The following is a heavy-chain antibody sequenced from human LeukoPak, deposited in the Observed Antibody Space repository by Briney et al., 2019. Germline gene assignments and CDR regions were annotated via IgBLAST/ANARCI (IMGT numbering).Heavy chain of an antibody. CDR2: IYYSGST. V-gene: IGHV4-59*01. D-gene: IGHD3-22*01. J-gene: IGHJ4*02. CDR1: GGFISSYY. CDR3: ARLYYDSSGHY. Sequence: SETLSLTCTVSGGFISSYYWSWIRQPPGKGLEWIGYIYYSGSTNYNPSLKSRVTISVDTSKNQFSLKLSSVTAADTAVYYCARLYYDSSGHYWGQGTLVTVSS.